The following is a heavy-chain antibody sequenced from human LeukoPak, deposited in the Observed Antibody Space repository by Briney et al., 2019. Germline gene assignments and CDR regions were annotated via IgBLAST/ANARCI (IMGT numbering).Heavy chain of an antibody. Sequence: SETLSLTCAVYGGSFSDYYWSWIRQPPGKGLEWVGEINHSGSTNYNPSLKSRVTISVDTSKNQFSLKLSYVTAADTAVYYCARGLGGGNSICFDYWGQGPLVTVSS. D-gene: IGHD4-23*01. CDR3: ARGLGGGNSICFDY. CDR1: GGSFSDYY. V-gene: IGHV4-34*01. J-gene: IGHJ4*02. CDR2: INHSGST.